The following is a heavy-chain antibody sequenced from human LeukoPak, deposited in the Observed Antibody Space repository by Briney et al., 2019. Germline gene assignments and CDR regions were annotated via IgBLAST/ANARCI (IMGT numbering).Heavy chain of an antibody. CDR2: IYYSGST. V-gene: IGHV4-59*01. J-gene: IGHJ3*02. CDR3: AKAVVIHLWTHDAFDI. D-gene: IGHD2-21*01. Sequence: PSETLSLTCTVSGGSISSYYWSWIRQPPGKGLEWIGYIYYSGSTNYNPSLKSRVTISVDTSKNQFSLKLSSVTAADTAVYYCAKAVVIHLWTHDAFDIWGQGTMVTVSS. CDR1: GGSISSYY.